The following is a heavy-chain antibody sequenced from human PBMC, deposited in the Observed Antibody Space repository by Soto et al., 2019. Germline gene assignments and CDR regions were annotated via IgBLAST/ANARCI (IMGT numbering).Heavy chain of an antibody. V-gene: IGHV3-23*01. CDR3: AKDRNYDILTGYYHPNYFDY. CDR1: GFTFSSYA. CDR2: ISGSGGST. Sequence: GGSLRLSCAASGFTFSSYAMSWVRQAPGKGLEWVSAISGSGGSTYYADSVKGRFTISRDNSKNTLYLQMNSLGAEDTAVYYCAKDRNYDILTGYYHPNYFDYWGQGTLVTVSS. D-gene: IGHD3-9*01. J-gene: IGHJ4*02.